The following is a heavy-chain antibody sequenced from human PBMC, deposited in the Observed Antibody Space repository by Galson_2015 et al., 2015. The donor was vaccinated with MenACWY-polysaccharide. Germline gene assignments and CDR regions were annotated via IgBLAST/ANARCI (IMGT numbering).Heavy chain of an antibody. V-gene: IGHV3-74*01. D-gene: IGHD3-10*01. CDR3: AGGGGRFPENYYLDY. Sequence: SLRLSCAASGLTFSGHWMHWVRQAPGKGLVWVSRINSDGRSTSYADSVKGRFTTSRDNAKNTLNLQMNSLSAEDTAVYYCAGGGGRFPENYYLDYWGQGTLVTVSS. CDR2: INSDGRST. J-gene: IGHJ4*02. CDR1: GLTFSGHW.